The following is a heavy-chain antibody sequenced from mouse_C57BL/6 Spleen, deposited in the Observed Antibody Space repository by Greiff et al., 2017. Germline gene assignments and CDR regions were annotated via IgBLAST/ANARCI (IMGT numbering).Heavy chain of an antibody. CDR3: AGWGSSPYYFDY. CDR2: IYPGDGDT. CDR1: GYAFSSSW. V-gene: IGHV1-82*01. D-gene: IGHD1-1*01. Sequence: VQLQQSGPELVKPGASVKISCKASGYAFSSSWMHWVKQRPGKGLEWIGRIYPGDGDTNYNGKFKGKATLTADKSSSTAYMQLSSLTSEDSAVYCCAGWGSSPYYFDYWGQGTTLTVSS. J-gene: IGHJ2*01.